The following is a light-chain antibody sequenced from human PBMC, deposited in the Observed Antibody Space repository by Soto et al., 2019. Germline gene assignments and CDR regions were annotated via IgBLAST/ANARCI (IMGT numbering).Light chain of an antibody. CDR3: QQYGTLPTT. J-gene: IGKJ3*01. CDR2: GAS. V-gene: IGKV3-15*01. CDR1: QSVNSN. Sequence: EIVLTQSPATLSVSPGDRATLSCRASQSVNSNLAWYHLKPGQAPRLLIYGASIRAAGIPARFTGSESGTEFTLSISSLQSEDFAVYYCQQYGTLPTTFGPGTKVDVK.